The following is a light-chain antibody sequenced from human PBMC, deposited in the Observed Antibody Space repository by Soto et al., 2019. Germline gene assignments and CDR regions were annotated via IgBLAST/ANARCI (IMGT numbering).Light chain of an antibody. CDR2: AAS. Sequence: IQMTQSPSSLSASVGDRVTITCRASQSISSYLNWYQQKPGKAPKLLIYAASSLQSGVPSRFSGSGSGTDFTLTISSLQPEDFATYYCQQSYSTPPLFGGGTKVDIK. V-gene: IGKV1-39*01. J-gene: IGKJ4*01. CDR3: QQSYSTPPL. CDR1: QSISSY.